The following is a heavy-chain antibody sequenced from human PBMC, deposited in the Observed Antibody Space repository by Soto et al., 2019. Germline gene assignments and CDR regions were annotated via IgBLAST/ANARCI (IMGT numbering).Heavy chain of an antibody. CDR2: IYSDDDK. D-gene: IGHD2-15*01. CDR3: AHDMFQCTGGSCSTWFDS. CDR1: GFSLSTHGVG. Sequence: QITLKESGPTLVKPTQTLTLTCTFSGFSLSTHGVGVGWVRQPAGKALEWLALIYSDDDKRYSAFLNSRVTIAKDTSKNQVALTVTNMDPVDTATYYCAHDMFQCTGGSCSTWFDSWGQGTLVTVSS. V-gene: IGHV2-5*02. J-gene: IGHJ5*01.